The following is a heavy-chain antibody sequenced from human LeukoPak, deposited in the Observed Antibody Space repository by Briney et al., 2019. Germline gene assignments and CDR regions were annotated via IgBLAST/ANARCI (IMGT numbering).Heavy chain of an antibody. CDR1: GYTFTGYY. D-gene: IGHD4-17*01. CDR2: INPNSGGT. J-gene: IGHJ6*02. V-gene: IGHV1-2*02. CDR3: ARTLPPQTYGDYAYYYYGMDV. Sequence: ASVKVSCKASGYTFTGYYMHWVRQAPRQGLEWMGCINPNSGGTNYAQKFQGRVTMTRDTSISTAYMELSRLRSDDTAVYYCARTLPPQTYGDYAYYYYGMDVWGQGTTVTVSS.